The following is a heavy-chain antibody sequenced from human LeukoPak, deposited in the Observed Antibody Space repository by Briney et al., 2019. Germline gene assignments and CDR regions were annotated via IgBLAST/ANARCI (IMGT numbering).Heavy chain of an antibody. CDR1: GFTFDDYA. J-gene: IGHJ4*02. CDR2: SSWNSGSI. D-gene: IGHD3-22*01. V-gene: IGHV3-9*01. CDR3: AKDLVEELGYYYDSSGYYGYDY. Sequence: PGGSLRLSCAASGFTFDDYAMHWVRQAPGKGLEWVSGSSWNSGSIGYADSVKGRFTISRDNAKNSLYLQMNSLRAEGTALYYCAKDLVEELGYYYDSSGYYGYDYWGQGTLVTVSS.